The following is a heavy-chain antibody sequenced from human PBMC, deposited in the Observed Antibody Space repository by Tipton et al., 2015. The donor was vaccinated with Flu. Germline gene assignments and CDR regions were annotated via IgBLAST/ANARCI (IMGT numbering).Heavy chain of an antibody. Sequence: TLSLTCAVSGYSISSGYYWGCIRQPPGKGLEWIGSIYHSGSTYYNPSLKSRVTISVATSKNQFSMKLSSVTAADTAAYYCARQLSVGATSGFDYGGQGTLVTVSS. CDR2: IYHSGST. CDR3: ARQLSVGATSGFDY. J-gene: IGHJ4*02. V-gene: IGHV4-38-2*01. D-gene: IGHD1-26*01. CDR1: GYSISSGYY.